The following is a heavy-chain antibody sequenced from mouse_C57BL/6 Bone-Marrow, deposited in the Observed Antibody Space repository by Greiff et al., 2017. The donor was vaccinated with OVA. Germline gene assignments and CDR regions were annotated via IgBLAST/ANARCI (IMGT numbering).Heavy chain of an antibody. CDR2: IDPENGDT. V-gene: IGHV14-4*01. D-gene: IGHD1-1*01. CDR3: TAPYCGSPYYFDY. J-gene: IGHJ2*01. Sequence: VQLQQSGAELVRPGASVKLSCTASGFNIKDDYMHWVKQRPEQGLEWIGWIDPENGDTEYASKFQGKATITADTSSNTAYLQLSSLTSEYTAVYDCTAPYCGSPYYFDYWGQGTTLTVSS. CDR1: GFNIKDDY.